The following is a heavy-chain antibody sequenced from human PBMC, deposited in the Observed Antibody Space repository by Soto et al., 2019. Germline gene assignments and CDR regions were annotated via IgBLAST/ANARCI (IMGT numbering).Heavy chain of an antibody. Sequence: ASVKVSCKASGYTLTSYYLHWVRQAPGQGPEWMGIINPSGGITNDAQKFQDRVTMTSDTSTSTVYMELSSLRSEDAAVYYCARGISTTRYYYYYGMDVWGQGTTVTVSS. J-gene: IGHJ6*02. CDR1: GYTLTSYY. CDR3: ARGISTTRYYYYYGMDV. V-gene: IGHV1-46*01. CDR2: INPSGGIT. D-gene: IGHD2-2*01.